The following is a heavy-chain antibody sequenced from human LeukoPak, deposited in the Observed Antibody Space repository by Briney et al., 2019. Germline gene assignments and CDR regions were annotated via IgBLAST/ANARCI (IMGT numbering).Heavy chain of an antibody. V-gene: IGHV3-48*03. CDR1: GFSFSDFE. Sequence: GGSLRLSCAVSGFSFSDFEINWVRQAPGRGLEWVGFISSGGSIVYYADSVKGRFTVSRDNAKNSLYLLMSSLPADDTAVYHCAKAPQNAWGLFEFWGHGTLVTVSS. D-gene: IGHD3-16*01. CDR3: AKAPQNAWGLFEF. J-gene: IGHJ4*01. CDR2: ISSGGSIV.